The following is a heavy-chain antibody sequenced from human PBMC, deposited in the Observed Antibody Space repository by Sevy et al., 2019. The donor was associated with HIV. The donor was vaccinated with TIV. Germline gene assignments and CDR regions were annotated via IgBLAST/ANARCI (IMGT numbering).Heavy chain of an antibody. Sequence: ASVKVSCKASGGTFSSYGISWVRQAPGQGLEWMGGIIPILGTVNYAQKFQGRVTITAEESTKTAYMELGSLRSEDTAVFYCARGGGNGWYYFDYWGQETLVTVSS. D-gene: IGHD6-19*01. V-gene: IGHV1-69*13. CDR1: GGTFSSYG. CDR3: ARGGGNGWYYFDY. J-gene: IGHJ4*02. CDR2: IIPILGTV.